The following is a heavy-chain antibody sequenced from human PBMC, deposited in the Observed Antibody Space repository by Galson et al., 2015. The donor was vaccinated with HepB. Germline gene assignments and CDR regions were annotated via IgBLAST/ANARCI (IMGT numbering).Heavy chain of an antibody. D-gene: IGHD4-17*01. Sequence: SLRLSCAASGFTFSDYAMSWVRQAPGKGLEWVSSISGNGGNTYYADSVKGRFTISRDNSRNTLYLQMNSLRAEDSAAYYCAKDLAVHDYWGQGTLVTVSS. CDR2: ISGNGGNT. CDR1: GFTFSDYA. V-gene: IGHV3-23*01. CDR3: AKDLAVHDY. J-gene: IGHJ4*02.